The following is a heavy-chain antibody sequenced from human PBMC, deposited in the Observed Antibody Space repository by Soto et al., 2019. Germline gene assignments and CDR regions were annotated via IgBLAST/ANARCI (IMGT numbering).Heavy chain of an antibody. Sequence: SETLSLTCAVYGGSFSGYYWSWIRQPPGKGLEWIGEINHSGSTNYNPSLKSRVTISVDTSKNQFSLKLSSVTAADTAVYYCARAQDCSSTSCRIDDWGQGTLVTVSS. J-gene: IGHJ4*02. CDR3: ARAQDCSSTSCRIDD. CDR2: INHSGST. CDR1: GGSFSGYY. D-gene: IGHD2-2*01. V-gene: IGHV4-34*01.